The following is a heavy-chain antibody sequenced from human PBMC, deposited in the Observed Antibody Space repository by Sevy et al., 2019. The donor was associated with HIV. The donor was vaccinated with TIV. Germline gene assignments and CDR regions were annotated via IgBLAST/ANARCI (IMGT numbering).Heavy chain of an antibody. CDR1: GFTFSSYA. CDR2: ISYDGSNK. CDR3: ARVPTLVRGVIDY. J-gene: IGHJ4*02. V-gene: IGHV3-30*04. D-gene: IGHD3-10*01. Sequence: GGCLRLSCAASGFTFSSYAMHWVRQAPGKGLEWVAVISYDGSNKYYADSVKGRFTISRDNSKNTRYLQMNSLRAEDTAVYYCARVPTLVRGVIDYWGQGTLVTVSS.